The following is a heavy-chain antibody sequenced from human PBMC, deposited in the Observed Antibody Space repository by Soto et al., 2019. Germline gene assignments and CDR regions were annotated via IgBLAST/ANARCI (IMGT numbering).Heavy chain of an antibody. D-gene: IGHD6-6*01. Sequence: LCLTCSVSGGSISTVGHYWTWIRPPTGKGRELSVSIYHTGSTYYSTTLRSRLTMSIDTSKRQFSLRLISVTSADTAVYDWASVTGTLSISIFDYWGQGSLVTVSS. J-gene: IGHJ4*02. V-gene: IGHV4-31*03. CDR1: GGSISTVGHY. CDR2: IYHTGST. CDR3: ASVTGTLSISIFDY.